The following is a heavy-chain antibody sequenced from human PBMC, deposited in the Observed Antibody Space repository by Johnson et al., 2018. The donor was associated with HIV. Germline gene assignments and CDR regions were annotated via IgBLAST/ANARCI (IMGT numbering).Heavy chain of an antibody. CDR1: GFTFSNYA. Sequence: VLLVESGGGLVQPGGSLRLSCAASGFTFSNYAMHWVRQAPGKGLEYVSAITSNGGSTYYANSVKGRFIISRDNSKNTLYLQMGSLRVEDMAVYYCARALRYSGSLWAFDIWGQGTMVTVSS. J-gene: IGHJ3*02. V-gene: IGHV3-64*01. D-gene: IGHD1-26*01. CDR3: ARALRYSGSLWAFDI. CDR2: ITSNGGST.